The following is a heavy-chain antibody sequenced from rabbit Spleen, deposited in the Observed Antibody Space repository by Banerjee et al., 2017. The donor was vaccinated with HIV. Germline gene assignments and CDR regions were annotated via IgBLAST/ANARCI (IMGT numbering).Heavy chain of an antibody. CDR2: INTINGNN. J-gene: IGHJ4*01. CDR1: GFSFSNKAV. D-gene: IGHD1-1*01. CDR3: ARDLTSAIGWNFNL. V-gene: IGHV1S45*01. Sequence: QEQLVESGGGLVKPEGSLTLTCTASGFSFSNKAVMCWVRQAPGKGLEWIACINTINGNNVYATWAKGRFTISKASWTTVTLQMTSLTAADTARYFCARDLTSAIGWNFNLWGQGTLVTV.